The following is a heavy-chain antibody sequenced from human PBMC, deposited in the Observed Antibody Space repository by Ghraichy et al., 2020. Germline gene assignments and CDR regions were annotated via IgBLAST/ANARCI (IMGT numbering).Heavy chain of an antibody. D-gene: IGHD6-19*01. CDR1: GGSVSSGSYY. V-gene: IGHV4-61*01. Sequence: LSLTCTVSGGSVSSGSYYWSWIRQPPGKGLEWIGYIYYSGSTNYNPSLKSRVTISVDTSKNQFSLKLSSVTAADTAVYYCARERAVAGGIDYWGQGTLVTVSS. J-gene: IGHJ4*02. CDR3: ARERAVAGGIDY. CDR2: IYYSGST.